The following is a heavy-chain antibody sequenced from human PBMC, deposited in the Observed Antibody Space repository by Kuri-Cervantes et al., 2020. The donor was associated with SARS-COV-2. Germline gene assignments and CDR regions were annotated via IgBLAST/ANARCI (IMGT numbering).Heavy chain of an antibody. J-gene: IGHJ4*02. D-gene: IGHD6-6*01. CDR2: ISWDGGST. CDR3: AKDIWSSSSGPLDY. CDR1: GFTFDDYT. Sequence: GGSLRVSCAASGFTFDDYTMHWVRQAPGKGLEWVSLISWDGGSTYYADSVKGRFTISRDNSKNSLYLQMNSLRTEDTALYYCAKDIWSSSSGPLDYWGQGTLVTVSS. V-gene: IGHV3-43*01.